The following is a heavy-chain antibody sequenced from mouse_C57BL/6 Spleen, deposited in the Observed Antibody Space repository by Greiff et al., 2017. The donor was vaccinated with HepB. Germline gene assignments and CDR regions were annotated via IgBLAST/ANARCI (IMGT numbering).Heavy chain of an antibody. V-gene: IGHV1-22*01. Sequence: EVMLQQSGPELVKPGASVKMSCKASGYTFTDYNMHWVKQSHGKSLEWIGYINPNNGGTSYNQKFKGKATLTVNKSSSTAYMELRSLTSEDSAVYYCARGRGSQYFDYWGQGTTLTVSS. D-gene: IGHD1-1*01. J-gene: IGHJ2*01. CDR2: INPNNGGT. CDR3: ARGRGSQYFDY. CDR1: GYTFTDYN.